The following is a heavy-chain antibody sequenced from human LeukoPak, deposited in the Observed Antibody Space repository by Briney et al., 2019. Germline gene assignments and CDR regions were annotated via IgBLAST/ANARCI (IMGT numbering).Heavy chain of an antibody. CDR2: IIPIFGTA. CDR1: GYTFTSYD. CDR3: AREDSSSFDY. J-gene: IGHJ4*02. D-gene: IGHD6-6*01. V-gene: IGHV1-69*05. Sequence: GASVKVSCKASGYTFTSYDISWVRQAPGQGLEWMGGIIPIFGTANYAQKFQGRVTITTDESTSTAYLELSSLRSEDTAVYYCAREDSSSFDYWGQGTLVTVSS.